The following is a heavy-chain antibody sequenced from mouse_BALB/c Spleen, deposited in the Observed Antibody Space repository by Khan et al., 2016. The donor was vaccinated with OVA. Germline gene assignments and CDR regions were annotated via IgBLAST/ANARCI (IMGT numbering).Heavy chain of an antibody. CDR1: GFTFSNYG. CDR3: ARDYWFAS. J-gene: IGHJ3*01. V-gene: IGHV5-6-5*01. CDR2: ISSGDTT. Sequence: EVELVESGGGLVKPGGSLKLSCAASGFTFSNYGVSWVRQTPEKRLEWVASISSGDTTYYPDSVKGGLTISRDNARNILYLQMSSLRSEDTAMYYCARDYWFASGGQGTLVTVSA.